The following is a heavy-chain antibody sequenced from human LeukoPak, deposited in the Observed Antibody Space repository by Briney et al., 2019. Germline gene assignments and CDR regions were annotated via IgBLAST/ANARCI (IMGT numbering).Heavy chain of an antibody. V-gene: IGHV1-46*01. Sequence: ASVKVSCKASGYTFTSYYMHWVRQAPGQGLEWMGIINPSGGSTSYAQKFQGRVTMTRDTSTSTVYMELSSLRSEDTAVYYCARDRYYDTSGNYFDSWGQGTLVTVSS. J-gene: IGHJ4*02. CDR3: ARDRYYDTSGNYFDS. CDR1: GYTFTSYY. D-gene: IGHD3-22*01. CDR2: INPSGGST.